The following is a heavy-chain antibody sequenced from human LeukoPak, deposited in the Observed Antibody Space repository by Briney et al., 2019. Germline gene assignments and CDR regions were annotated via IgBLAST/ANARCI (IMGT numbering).Heavy chain of an antibody. J-gene: IGHJ4*02. Sequence: GGSLRLSCAASGFTFSSYGMHWVRQAPGKGLEWMAVIWYDGSNKYYADSVKGRFTISRDNSKNTLYLQMNSLRAEDTAVYYCASASYCKGGSCYSVHWGQGTLVTVSS. CDR2: IWYDGSNK. V-gene: IGHV3-33*01. CDR1: GFTFSSYG. CDR3: ASASYCKGGSCYSVH. D-gene: IGHD2-15*01.